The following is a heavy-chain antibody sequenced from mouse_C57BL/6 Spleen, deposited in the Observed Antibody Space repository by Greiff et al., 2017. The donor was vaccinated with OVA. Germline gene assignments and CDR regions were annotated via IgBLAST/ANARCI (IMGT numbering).Heavy chain of an antibody. CDR2: IWSGGST. Sequence: VKLMESGPGLVQPSQSLSITCTVSGFSLTSYGVHWVRQSPGKGLEWLGVIWSGGSTDYNAAFISRLSISKDNSKSQFFFKMNSLQADDTAIYYCARGGDYEGVYWYFDVWGTGTTVTVSS. V-gene: IGHV2-2*01. J-gene: IGHJ1*03. CDR1: GFSLTSYG. D-gene: IGHD2-4*01. CDR3: ARGGDYEGVYWYFDV.